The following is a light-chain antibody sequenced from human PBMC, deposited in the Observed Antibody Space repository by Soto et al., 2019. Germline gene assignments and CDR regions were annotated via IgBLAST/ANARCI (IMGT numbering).Light chain of an antibody. Sequence: SALTQPASVAGSPGQSITISCAGTSSDVGGYDFVSWYQHHPGRAPKLLIYEASGRPSGVSYRFSGSKSGNTASLIISGLQAEDEAYYYCSSYGSSGTSVFGTGTKVTVL. V-gene: IGLV2-14*01. CDR3: SSYGSSGTSV. CDR1: SSDVGGYDF. CDR2: EAS. J-gene: IGLJ1*01.